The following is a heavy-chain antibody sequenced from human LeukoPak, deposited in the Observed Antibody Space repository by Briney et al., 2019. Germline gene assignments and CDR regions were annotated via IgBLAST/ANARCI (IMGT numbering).Heavy chain of an antibody. V-gene: IGHV4-59*02. CDR2: IYYSGST. CDR3: ARVALVRATAYFDY. D-gene: IGHD1-26*01. CDR1: GGSVSSYY. J-gene: IGHJ4*02. Sequence: SETLSLTCTVSGGSVSSYYWSWIRQPPGKGLEWIGYIYYSGSTNYNPSLKSRVTISVDKPKNQFSLKLSSVTAADTAVYYCARVALVRATAYFDYWGQGTLVTVSS.